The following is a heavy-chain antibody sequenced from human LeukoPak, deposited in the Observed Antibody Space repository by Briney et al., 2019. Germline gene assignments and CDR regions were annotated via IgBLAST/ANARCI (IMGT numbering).Heavy chain of an antibody. Sequence: SETLSLTCAVYGGSLSGYYWSWIRQPPGKGLEWIGEINHSGSTNYNPSLKSRVTISVDTSKNQFSLKLSSVTAADTAVYYCATPGIAAAGPYGMDVWGKGTTVTVSS. CDR2: INHSGST. CDR1: GGSLSGYY. J-gene: IGHJ6*04. V-gene: IGHV4-34*01. D-gene: IGHD6-13*01. CDR3: ATPGIAAAGPYGMDV.